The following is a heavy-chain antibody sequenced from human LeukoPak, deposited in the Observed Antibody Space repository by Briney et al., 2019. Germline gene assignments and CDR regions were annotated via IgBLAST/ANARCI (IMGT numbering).Heavy chain of an antibody. V-gene: IGHV1-18*01. CDR3: ARDSASVWPGSSGWSNWFDP. J-gene: IGHJ5*02. CDR2: ISPYNGNT. Sequence: ASVKVSCKASGYTFGSYGVSWVRQAPGQGLEWMSRISPYNGNTNYAQKFQGRVTMTTDTSTSTAYMELRSLRADDTAVYYCARDSASVWPGSSGWSNWFDPWGQGTLVTVSS. CDR1: GYTFGSYG. D-gene: IGHD6-19*01.